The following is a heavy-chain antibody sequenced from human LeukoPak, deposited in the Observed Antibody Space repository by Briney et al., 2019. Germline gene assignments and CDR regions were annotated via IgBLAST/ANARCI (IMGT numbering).Heavy chain of an antibody. CDR1: GFTFSSYS. Sequence: GGSLRLSCAASGFTFSSYSMNWVSQAPGKGLEWVSYISSSSSTIYYADSVKGRFTISRDNAKNSLYLQMNSLRAEDTAVYYCARSSKGITIFGSVDWGQGTLVTVSS. CDR2: ISSSSSTI. V-gene: IGHV3-48*04. CDR3: ARSSKGITIFGSVD. D-gene: IGHD3-3*01. J-gene: IGHJ4*02.